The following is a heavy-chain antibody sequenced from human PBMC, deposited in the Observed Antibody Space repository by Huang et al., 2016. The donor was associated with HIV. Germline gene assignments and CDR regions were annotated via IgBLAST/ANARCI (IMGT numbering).Heavy chain of an antibody. D-gene: IGHD4-17*01. Sequence: QVHLVQSGAEVKKPGASVMVSCKASGYTFTNYDINWVRQAPGRGLGWRGWMNPNTGNAGFAQSFQGRVTMTRKTSITTAYMELTSLTSEDTAVYYCARSAYGDLDYWGLGTLVIVSS. J-gene: IGHJ4*02. CDR2: MNPNTGNA. CDR1: GYTFTNYD. V-gene: IGHV1-8*02. CDR3: ARSAYGDLDY.